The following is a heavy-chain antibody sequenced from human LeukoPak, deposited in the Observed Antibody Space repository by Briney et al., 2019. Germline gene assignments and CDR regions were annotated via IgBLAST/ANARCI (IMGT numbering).Heavy chain of an antibody. CDR2: VYYSGST. Sequence: VKPSETLSLARPVSGGSISSFYWSWIRQPPGKGLEWIGYVYYSGSTNYNPSLKSRVTISVDTSKKQFSPKLSSVTAADTAVYYCARARAYCGADCYRYFDYRVQGTLVTVSS. CDR3: ARARAYCGADCYRYFDY. V-gene: IGHV4-59*01. CDR1: GGSISSFY. J-gene: IGHJ4*02. D-gene: IGHD2-21*02.